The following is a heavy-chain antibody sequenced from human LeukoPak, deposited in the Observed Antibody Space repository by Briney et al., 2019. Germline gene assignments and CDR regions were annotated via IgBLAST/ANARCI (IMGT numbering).Heavy chain of an antibody. J-gene: IGHJ4*02. Sequence: GGSLRLSCAASGFTFSSYSMNWVRQAPGKGLEWVSSISSSSSYIYYADSVKGRFTISRDNAMNSVYLQMNSLRAEDTAVYYCARTIAARGDYWGQGTLVTVSS. D-gene: IGHD6-13*01. CDR1: GFTFSSYS. CDR2: ISSSSSYI. V-gene: IGHV3-21*01. CDR3: ARTIAARGDY.